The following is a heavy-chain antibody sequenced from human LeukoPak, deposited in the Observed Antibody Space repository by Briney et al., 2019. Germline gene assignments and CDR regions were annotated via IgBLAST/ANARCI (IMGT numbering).Heavy chain of an antibody. V-gene: IGHV3-21*04. CDR2: ISSSSSYI. D-gene: IGHD5-24*01. Sequence: PGGSLRLSCAASGFTFSTYSMNWVRQAPGKGLQWVSSISSSSSYIYYADSVKGRFTISRDNAKNSLYLQMNSLRAEDTALYYCAKATAARWLQWSPGINWYFDLWGRGTLVTVSS. CDR1: GFTFSTYS. J-gene: IGHJ2*01. CDR3: AKATAARWLQWSPGINWYFDL.